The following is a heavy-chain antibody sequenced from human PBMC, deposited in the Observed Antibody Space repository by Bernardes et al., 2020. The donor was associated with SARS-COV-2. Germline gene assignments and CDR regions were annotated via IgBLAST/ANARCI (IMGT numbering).Heavy chain of an antibody. CDR3: ARGTPNYYAGGYYYDKKPADY. CDR1: GFTVSSKY. V-gene: IGHV3-66*02. J-gene: IGHJ4*02. Sequence: GGSLRLSCAASGFTVSSKYMTWVRQAPGKGLEWVSVIHTGGSAYYADSVKDRFTISRDNSKNTVYLQMNNLRAEDTAVYYCARGTPNYYAGGYYYDKKPADYWGQGTLVTVSS. D-gene: IGHD3-22*01. CDR2: IHTGGSA.